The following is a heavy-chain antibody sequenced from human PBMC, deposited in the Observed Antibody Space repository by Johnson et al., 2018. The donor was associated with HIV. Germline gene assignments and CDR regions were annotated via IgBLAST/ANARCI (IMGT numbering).Heavy chain of an antibody. CDR3: ARAPEVRGVDAFDV. CDR1: GFTFDDYG. CDR2: ITSTGITV. D-gene: IGHD3-10*01. J-gene: IGHJ3*01. Sequence: VQLVESGGGVVRPGGSLRLSCAASGFTFDDYGMSWVRQAPGKGLEWVSYITSTGITVYYAASVKGRFTISRDNAKNSVYLQMNSLEAEDTAVYYCARAPEVRGVDAFDVWGQGTVVTVSS. V-gene: IGHV3-48*04.